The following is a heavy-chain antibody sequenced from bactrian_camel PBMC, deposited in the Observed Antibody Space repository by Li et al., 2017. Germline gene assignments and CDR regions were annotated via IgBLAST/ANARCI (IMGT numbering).Heavy chain of an antibody. CDR1: GYSFRRNC. CDR2: IYTGGGSI. Sequence: HVQLVESGGGSVQAGGSLRLSCAASGYSFRRNCMGWFRQAPGKEREAVALIYTGGGSIYYADSVKGRFTISRDNAKNTVYLQMNSLKSGDTALYFCATGEGFDCSGAYCSLHYWGQGTQVTVS. D-gene: IGHD3*01. V-gene: IGHV3S54*01. CDR3: ATGEGFDCSGAYCSLHY. J-gene: IGHJ4*01.